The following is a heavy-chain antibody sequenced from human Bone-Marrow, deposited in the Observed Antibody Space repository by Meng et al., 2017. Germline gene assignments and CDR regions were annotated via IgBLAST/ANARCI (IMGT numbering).Heavy chain of an antibody. V-gene: IGHV3-30-3*01. CDR2: ISYDGSNK. Sequence: QMQLVESGGGVVQPGRSLRLSCAASGFTFSSYAMHWVRQAPGKGLEWVAVISYDGSNKYYADSVKGRFTISRDNSKNTLYLQMNSLRAEDTAVYYCARDAGGYYFDYWGQGTLVTVSS. D-gene: IGHD1-14*01. CDR1: GFTFSSYA. CDR3: ARDAGGYYFDY. J-gene: IGHJ4*02.